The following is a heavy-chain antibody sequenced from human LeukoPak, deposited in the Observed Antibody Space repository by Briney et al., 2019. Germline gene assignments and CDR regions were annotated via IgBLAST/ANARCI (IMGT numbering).Heavy chain of an antibody. Sequence: GGSLRLSCAASGFTFSSYDMHWVRQATGKGLEWVSAIGTAGDTYYPGSVKGRFTISRENAKNSLYLQMNSLRADDTAVYYCAREAVMPVAPVKIGTSDRPLYEYYGLDVWGQGTTVTVS. CDR3: AREAVMPVAPVKIGTSDRPLYEYYGLDV. CDR2: IGTAGDT. D-gene: IGHD1/OR15-1a*01. J-gene: IGHJ6*02. CDR1: GFTFSSYD. V-gene: IGHV3-13*01.